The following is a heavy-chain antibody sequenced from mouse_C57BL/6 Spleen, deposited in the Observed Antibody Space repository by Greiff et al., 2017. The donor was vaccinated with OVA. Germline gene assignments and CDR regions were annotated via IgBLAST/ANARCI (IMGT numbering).Heavy chain of an antibody. Sequence: EVKVVESGGGLVQPGGSLSLSCAASGFTFTDYYMSWVRQPPGKELVWLGFIRNKANGYTTEYSASVKGRFTISRDNSQSILYLQMNALRAEDSATYYCAREAYYDYDGYAMDYWGQGTSVTVSS. CDR2: IRNKANGYTT. CDR1: GFTFTDYY. CDR3: AREAYYDYDGYAMDY. V-gene: IGHV7-3*01. D-gene: IGHD2-4*01. J-gene: IGHJ4*01.